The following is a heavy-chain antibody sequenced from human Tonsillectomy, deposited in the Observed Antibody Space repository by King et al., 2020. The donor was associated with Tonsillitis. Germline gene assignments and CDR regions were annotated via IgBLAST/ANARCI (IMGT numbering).Heavy chain of an antibody. V-gene: IGHV4-59*01. CDR2: IYYSGST. CDR1: GGSISSYY. Sequence: VQLQESGPGLVKPSETLSLTCTVSGGSISSYYWSWIRQPPGKGLEWIGYIYYSGSTNYNPSLKSRVTISVDTSKNQFSLKLSSVTAADTAVYYCARVPTYDFWSGYPLFGMDVGGQGTTVTVSS. CDR3: ARVPTYDFWSGYPLFGMDV. J-gene: IGHJ6*02. D-gene: IGHD3-3*01.